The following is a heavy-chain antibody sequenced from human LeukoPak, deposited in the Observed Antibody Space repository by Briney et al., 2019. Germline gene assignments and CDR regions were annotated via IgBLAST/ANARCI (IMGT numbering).Heavy chain of an antibody. Sequence: SETLSLTCTVSGGSISRNYWSWIRQPPGKGLEWIGYIYNGGSTNYNPSLESRVTISVDTSNNHLSLKLSSVTAADTAAYYCARAYDSSGPFDYWGQGTLVTVSS. V-gene: IGHV4-59*01. D-gene: IGHD3-22*01. CDR3: ARAYDSSGPFDY. J-gene: IGHJ4*02. CDR1: GGSISRNY. CDR2: IYNGGST.